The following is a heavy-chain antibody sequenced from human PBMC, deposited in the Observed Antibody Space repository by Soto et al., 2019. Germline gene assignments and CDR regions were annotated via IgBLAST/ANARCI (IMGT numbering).Heavy chain of an antibody. CDR3: ARHRGPHDYDSSGHLDY. CDR2: IYPGDSDT. Sequence: GESLKISFTVSGYRFTTYLICWVRQMPVKGLEWMGIIYPGDSDTRYSPSFQGQVTISADKSIFTASLQWTSLKASDTAVYYCARHRGPHDYDSSGHLDYWGQGTLVTVSS. D-gene: IGHD3-22*01. J-gene: IGHJ4*02. V-gene: IGHV5-51*01. CDR1: GYRFTTYL.